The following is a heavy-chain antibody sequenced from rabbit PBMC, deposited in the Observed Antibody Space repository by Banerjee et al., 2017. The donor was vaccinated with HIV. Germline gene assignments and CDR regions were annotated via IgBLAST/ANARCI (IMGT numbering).Heavy chain of an antibody. Sequence: QEELEESGGGLVKPEGSLKLSCTASGFSFSSSDYMCWVRQAPGKGLEWIACIAGDSSGFTYSATWAKGRFTISKTSSTTVTLQMTSLTVADTATYFCARDTGTSFSSYGMDLWGPGTLVTVS. CDR2: IAGDSSGFT. J-gene: IGHJ6*01. D-gene: IGHD7-1*01. CDR1: GFSFSSSDY. CDR3: ARDTGTSFSSYGMDL. V-gene: IGHV1S45*01.